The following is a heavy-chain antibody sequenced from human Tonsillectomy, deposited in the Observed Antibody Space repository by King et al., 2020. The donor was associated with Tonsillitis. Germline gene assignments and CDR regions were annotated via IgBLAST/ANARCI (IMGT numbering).Heavy chain of an antibody. CDR2: ISWNSGSI. J-gene: IGHJ6*02. Sequence: VQLVESGGGLVQPGRSLRLSCAASGFTFDDYAMHWVRQAPGKGLEWVSGISWNSGSIGYADSVKGRFTISRDNAKNSLYLQMNSLRAEDTALYYCAKDFYSSSSSYYYYGMDVWGQGTTVTVSS. V-gene: IGHV3-9*01. D-gene: IGHD6-6*01. CDR1: GFTFDDYA. CDR3: AKDFYSSSSSYYYYGMDV.